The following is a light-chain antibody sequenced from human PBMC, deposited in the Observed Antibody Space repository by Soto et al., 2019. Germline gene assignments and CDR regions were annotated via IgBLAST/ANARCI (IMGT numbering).Light chain of an antibody. V-gene: IGLV2-8*01. CDR3: SSYAGNHRPL. CDR2: EVT. Sequence: QSALTQPPCASGSPGQSVSISCAGTSSDVGGYNSVSWYQQHPGKAPKLIIYEVTTRPSGVPDRFSGSKSGNTASLTVSGLEAEDEADYYCSSYAGNHRPLFGGGTKLTVL. CDR1: SSDVGGYNS. J-gene: IGLJ2*01.